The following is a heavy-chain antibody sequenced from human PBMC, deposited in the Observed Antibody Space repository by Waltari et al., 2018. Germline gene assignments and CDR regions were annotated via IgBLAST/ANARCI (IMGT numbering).Heavy chain of an antibody. D-gene: IGHD3-22*01. CDR1: GGSISSHY. Sequence: QVQLQESGPGLVKPSETLSLTCTVSGGSISSHYWSWIRQPPGKGLEWIGYIHYSGSTNYNPSLKSRVTISVDTSKNQFSLKLSSVTAADTAVYYCARASPDMYYYDSSGYYYRYWGQGTLVTVSS. CDR2: IHYSGST. J-gene: IGHJ4*02. V-gene: IGHV4-59*11. CDR3: ARASPDMYYYDSSGYYYRY.